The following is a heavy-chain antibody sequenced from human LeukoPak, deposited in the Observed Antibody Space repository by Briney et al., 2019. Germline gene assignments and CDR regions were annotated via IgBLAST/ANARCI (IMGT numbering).Heavy chain of an antibody. Sequence: ASVKVSCKASGYTFTGYYMHWVRQAPGQGLEWMGGFISIFGTPNYAQKFQGRVTITADKSTSTAYMELSSLRSEDTAVYYCARGAYYDILTGYYFSEGYFDYWGQGTLVTVSS. J-gene: IGHJ4*02. CDR3: ARGAYYDILTGYYFSEGYFDY. CDR2: FISIFGTP. CDR1: GYTFTGYY. V-gene: IGHV1-69*06. D-gene: IGHD3-9*01.